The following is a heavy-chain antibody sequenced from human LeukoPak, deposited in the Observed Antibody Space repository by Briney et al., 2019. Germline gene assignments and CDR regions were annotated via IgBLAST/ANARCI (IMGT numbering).Heavy chain of an antibody. J-gene: IGHJ4*02. CDR3: AGPRRVPLIAVAGSFDY. CDR2: IYYSGST. V-gene: IGHV4-59*08. CDR1: GGSISSYY. D-gene: IGHD6-19*01. Sequence: PSETLSLTCSVSGGSISSYYWSWIRQPPGKGLEWIGYIYYSGSTNYNPSLKSRVTISVDTSKNQFSLKLSPVTAADTAVYYCAGPRRVPLIAVAGSFDYWGQGTLVTVSS.